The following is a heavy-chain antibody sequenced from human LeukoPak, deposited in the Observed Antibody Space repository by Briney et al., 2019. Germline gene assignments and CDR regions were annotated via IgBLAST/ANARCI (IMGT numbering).Heavy chain of an antibody. Sequence: PSETLSLTCTVSGGSISSYYWSWIRQPPGKGLEWIGYIYYSGSTNYNPSLKSRVTISVDTSKNQFSLKLSSVTAADTAVYYCARDPNPGGWFDPWGQGTLVTVSS. CDR1: GGSISSYY. J-gene: IGHJ5*02. CDR2: IYYSGST. V-gene: IGHV4-59*01. CDR3: ARDPNPGGWFDP. D-gene: IGHD3-10*01.